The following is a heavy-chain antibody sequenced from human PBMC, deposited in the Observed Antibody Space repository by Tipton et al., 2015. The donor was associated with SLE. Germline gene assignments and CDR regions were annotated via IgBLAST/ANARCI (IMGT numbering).Heavy chain of an antibody. Sequence: TLSLTCAVYGGSFSGYYWNRIRQPPGKGLEWIGEINHSGSTNYNPSLKSRVTISVDTSKNQFSLKLSSVTAADTAVYYCARGPGFDDYIWGSYRREFFDYWGQGTLVTVSS. J-gene: IGHJ4*02. CDR1: GGSFSGYY. CDR2: INHSGST. D-gene: IGHD3-16*02. CDR3: ARGPGFDDYIWGSYRREFFDY. V-gene: IGHV4-34*01.